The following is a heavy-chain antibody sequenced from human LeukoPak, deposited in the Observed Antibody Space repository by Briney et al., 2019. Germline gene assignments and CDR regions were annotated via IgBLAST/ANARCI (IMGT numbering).Heavy chain of an antibody. D-gene: IGHD5-18*01. Sequence: SETLSLTCTVSGGSISSYYWSWIRQPPGKGLEWIGYIYYSGSTNYNPSLKSRVTISVDTSKNQFSLKLSSVTAADTAVYYCARGLSGYSYGGEYYYYMDVWGKGTTVTISS. V-gene: IGHV4-59*01. CDR1: GGSISSYY. J-gene: IGHJ6*03. CDR2: IYYSGST. CDR3: ARGLSGYSYGGEYYYYMDV.